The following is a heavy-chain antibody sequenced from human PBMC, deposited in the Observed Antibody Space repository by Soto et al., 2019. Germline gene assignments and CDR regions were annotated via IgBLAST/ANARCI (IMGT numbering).Heavy chain of an antibody. CDR1: GYSFTSYW. D-gene: IGHD5-18*01. V-gene: IGHV5-51*01. J-gene: IGHJ6*02. CDR3: ARHIQDTANGMDV. CDR2: IYPGDSDT. Sequence: PGESLKISCKGSGYSFTSYWIGWVRQMPGKGLEWMGIIYPGDSDTRYSPSFQGQVTISADKSISTAYLQWSSLKASDTAMYYCARHIQDTANGMDVWGQGTTVTVSS.